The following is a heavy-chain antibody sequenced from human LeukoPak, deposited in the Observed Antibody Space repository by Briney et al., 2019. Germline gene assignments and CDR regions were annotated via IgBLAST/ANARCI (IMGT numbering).Heavy chain of an antibody. CDR2: ISGSGGST. V-gene: IGHV3-23*01. D-gene: IGHD6-19*01. CDR1: GFTFISYA. CDR3: AKGVWCSSGWYHFDY. J-gene: IGHJ4*02. Sequence: GGSLRLSCAASGFTFISYAMSWVRQAPGKGLEWVSAISGSGGSTYYADFVKGRFTISRDNSKNTLYLQMNSLRAEDTAVYYCAKGVWCSSGWYHFDYWGQGTLVTVSS.